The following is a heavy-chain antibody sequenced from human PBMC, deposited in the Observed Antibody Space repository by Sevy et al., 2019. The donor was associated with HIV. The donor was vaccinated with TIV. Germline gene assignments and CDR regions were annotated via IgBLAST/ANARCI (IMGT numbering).Heavy chain of an antibody. CDR1: GFTFSSYA. CDR3: AGVGVSYCTDDCYHRFDY. D-gene: IGHD2-21*02. CDR2: ISYDGGKK. J-gene: IGHJ4*02. V-gene: IGHV3-30*09. Sequence: GGSLRLSCAASGFTFSSYALLWVRQAPGKGLEWVSLISYDGGKKYYSDSVKGRFAISRDESKTTLFLQMNSLRSEDTAIYYCAGVGVSYCTDDCYHRFDYWGRGTLVTVSS.